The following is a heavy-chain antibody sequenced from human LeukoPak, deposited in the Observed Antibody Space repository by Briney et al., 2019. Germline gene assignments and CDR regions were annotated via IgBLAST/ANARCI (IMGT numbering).Heavy chain of an antibody. CDR3: ARPAFVGEIFEY. D-gene: IGHD1-26*01. Sequence: GGSLRLSCAASGFTFNDYWMSWVRQAPGKGREGVADIKQDGNDQKYVDSVKGRFPISRDNTKNSLYLQMTSLRAEDTAVYYCARPAFVGEIFEYWGQGTLVTVSS. CDR1: GFTFNDYW. CDR2: IKQDGNDQ. J-gene: IGHJ4*02. V-gene: IGHV3-7*01.